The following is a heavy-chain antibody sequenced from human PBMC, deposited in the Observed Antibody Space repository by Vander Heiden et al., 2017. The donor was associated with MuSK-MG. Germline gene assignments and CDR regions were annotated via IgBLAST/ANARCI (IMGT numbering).Heavy chain of an antibody. CDR2: FSGSGGST. CDR3: AKGLYDSTGSYYYHYGMDV. CDR1: GFTFSSYA. Sequence: EVQLLESGGGLVQPGGSLRLSCATSGFTFSSYAMGWVRQAPGKGLEWVSTFSGSGGSTYYADSVKGRFTISRDYSKNTLYLQMNSLRADDTAVYSCAKGLYDSTGSYYYHYGMDVWGLGTTVTVSS. D-gene: IGHD3-22*01. V-gene: IGHV3-23*01. J-gene: IGHJ6*02.